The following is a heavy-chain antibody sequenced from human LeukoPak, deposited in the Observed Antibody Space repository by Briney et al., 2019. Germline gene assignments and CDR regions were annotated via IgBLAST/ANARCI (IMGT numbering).Heavy chain of an antibody. CDR3: AKRGGNWFDP. CDR2: ISGSGGST. J-gene: IGHJ5*02. V-gene: IGHV3-23*01. Sequence: GGSLRLSCAASGFNFANHAMSWVRQAPGKGLEWVSAISGSGGSTYYADSVKGRFTISRDNSKNTLYLQMNSLRAEDTAVYYCAKRGGNWFDPWGQGTLVTVSS. D-gene: IGHD3-16*01. CDR1: GFNFANHA.